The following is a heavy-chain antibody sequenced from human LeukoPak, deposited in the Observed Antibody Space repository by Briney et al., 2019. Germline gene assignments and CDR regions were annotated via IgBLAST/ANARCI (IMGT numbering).Heavy chain of an antibody. J-gene: IGHJ4*02. CDR2: IYYSGST. CDR1: GGSISSGDYY. V-gene: IGHV4-30-4*01. D-gene: IGHD3-10*01. CDR3: ARSLMVRAVMMIDY. Sequence: SETLSLTCTVSGGSISSGDYYWSWIRQPPGKGLEWIGYIYYSGSTYYNPSLKSRVTISVDTSKNQFSLKLSSVTAADTAVYYCARSLMVRAVMMIDYWGQGTLVTVSS.